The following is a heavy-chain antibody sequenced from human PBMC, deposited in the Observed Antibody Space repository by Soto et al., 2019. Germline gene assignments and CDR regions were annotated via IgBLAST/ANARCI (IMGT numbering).Heavy chain of an antibody. CDR3: AGDRRRGVNAFGS. D-gene: IGHD3-10*01. V-gene: IGHV3-11*06. CDR1: GFTFGDYY. Sequence: QVQLVESGGGLVKPGGSLRLSCAASGFTFGDYYLNWIRQAPGKGLEWISYISSSSSYTNYADSVKGRFTISRDNAKKTPELEMKGPGGDEPAVYYCAGDRRRGVNAFGSWGPGTLVTVSS. CDR2: ISSSSSYT. J-gene: IGHJ4*02.